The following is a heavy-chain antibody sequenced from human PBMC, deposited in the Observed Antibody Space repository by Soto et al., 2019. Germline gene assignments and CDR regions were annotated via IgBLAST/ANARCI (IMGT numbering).Heavy chain of an antibody. D-gene: IGHD6-6*01. CDR2: IIPIFGTA. V-gene: IGHV1-69*06. Sequence: SVKVSCKAPAGTLSSYAMSAVRQAPGQGLEWMGGIIPIFGTANYAQKFQGRVTITADKSTSTAYMELSRLRSEYTAVYYCERGPSIAARRGGGDYWGQGTLVTVSS. J-gene: IGHJ4*02. CDR1: AGTLSSYA. CDR3: ERGPSIAARRGGGDY.